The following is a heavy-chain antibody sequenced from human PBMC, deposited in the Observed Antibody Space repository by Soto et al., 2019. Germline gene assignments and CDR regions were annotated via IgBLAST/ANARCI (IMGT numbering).Heavy chain of an antibody. CDR3: ARNEHSTNWYWFDP. CDR1: GASISNFY. V-gene: IGHV4-59*08. J-gene: IGHJ5*02. CDR2: ISYSGDT. Sequence: QVQLRESGPGLVKPSETLSLTCNVSGASISNFYWSWIRQPPGKGLEWIGYISYSGDTEYNPSLKSRVTISAGPSKSQFSLRLTSVTAGDSAVYYCARNEHSTNWYWFDPWGQGTLVTVSS. D-gene: IGHD6-13*01.